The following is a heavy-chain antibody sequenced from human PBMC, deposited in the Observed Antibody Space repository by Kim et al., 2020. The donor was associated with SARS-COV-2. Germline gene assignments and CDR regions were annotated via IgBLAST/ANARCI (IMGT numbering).Heavy chain of an antibody. J-gene: IGHJ6*02. V-gene: IGHV4-39*01. CDR2: IYYSGST. CDR1: GGSISSSSYY. Sequence: SETLSLTCTVSGGSISSSSYYWGWIRQPPGKGLEWIGSIYYSGSTYYNPSLKSRVTISVDTSKNQFSLKLSSVTAADTAVYYCARLGPAAGRYYYYYGMDVWGQGTTVTVSS. D-gene: IGHD6-25*01. CDR3: ARLGPAAGRYYYYYGMDV.